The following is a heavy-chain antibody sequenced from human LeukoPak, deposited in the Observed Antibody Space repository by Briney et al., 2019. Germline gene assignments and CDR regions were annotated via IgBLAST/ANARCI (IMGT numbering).Heavy chain of an antibody. CDR1: GFTFRNYA. V-gene: IGHV3-53*01. CDR2: IYSGGST. J-gene: IGHJ4*02. CDR3: ARTPDAFDY. Sequence: PGGSLRLSCAGSGFTFRNYAMRWVRQAPGKGLEWVSVIYSGGSTYYADSVKGRFTISRDNSKNTLYLQMNSLRAEDTAVYYCARTPDAFDYWGQGTLVTVSS.